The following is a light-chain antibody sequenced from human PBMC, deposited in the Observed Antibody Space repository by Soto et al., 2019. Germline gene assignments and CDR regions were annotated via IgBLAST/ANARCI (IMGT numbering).Light chain of an antibody. CDR3: QHYDSLRWT. CDR1: QSVSSTY. Sequence: EIVLTQSPGTLSLSPGERATLSCRASQSVSSTYLTWYQQKPGQAPRLLIYEASRRATGIPDRFSGSGSGTDFSLTISRLEPEDFAVYYCQHYDSLRWTFGRGTTVDIK. CDR2: EAS. J-gene: IGKJ1*01. V-gene: IGKV3-20*01.